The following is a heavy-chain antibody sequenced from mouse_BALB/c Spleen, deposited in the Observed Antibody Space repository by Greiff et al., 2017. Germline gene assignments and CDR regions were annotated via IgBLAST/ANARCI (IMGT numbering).Heavy chain of an antibody. D-gene: IGHD1-1*01. Sequence: EVQLQQSGPELVKPGASVKISCKASGYSFTGYYMHWVKQSHVKSLEWIGRINPYNGATSYNQNFKDKASLTVDKSSSTAYMELHSLTSEDSAVYYCARDPITTVVADYYAMDYWGQGTSVTVSS. CDR1: GYSFTGYY. J-gene: IGHJ4*01. V-gene: IGHV1-26*01. CDR2: INPYNGAT. CDR3: ARDPITTVVADYYAMDY.